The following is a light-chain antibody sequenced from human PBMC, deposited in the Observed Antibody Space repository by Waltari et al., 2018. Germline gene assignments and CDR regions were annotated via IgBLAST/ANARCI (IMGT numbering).Light chain of an antibody. J-gene: IGLJ1*01. V-gene: IGLV2-14*01. Sequence: QSALTQPASVSGSPGQSPPIPCTGSSTDVRAYNFVPWYQKHPGKVPKLILYDVGNRPSGISHRFSASKSGNTASLTISGLQEEDEGEYYCSSYTTSTTLLFGTGTRLTVL. CDR1: STDVRAYNF. CDR2: DVG. CDR3: SSYTTSTTLL.